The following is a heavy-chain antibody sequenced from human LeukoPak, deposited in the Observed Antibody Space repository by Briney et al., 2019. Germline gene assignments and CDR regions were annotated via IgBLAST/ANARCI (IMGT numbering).Heavy chain of an antibody. CDR3: ARLGYSYGYMYYFDY. J-gene: IGHJ4*02. CDR1: GGSISSYY. CDR2: IYYSVST. Sequence: SETLSLTCTVSGGSISSYYWSWIRQPPGKGLEWIGYIYYSVSTNYNPSLKSRVTISVDTSKNQFSLKLSSVTAADTAVYYCARLGYSYGYMYYFDYWGQGTLVTVSS. V-gene: IGHV4-59*08. D-gene: IGHD5-18*01.